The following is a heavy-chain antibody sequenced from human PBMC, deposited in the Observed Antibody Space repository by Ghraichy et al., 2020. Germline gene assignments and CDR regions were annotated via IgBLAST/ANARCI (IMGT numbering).Heavy chain of an antibody. Sequence: GGSLRLSCAASGFTFSSYAMHWVRQAPGKGLEWVAVISYDGSNKYYADSVKGRFTISRDNSKNTLYLQMNGLRAEDTAVYYCAKGGGEGVFDYWGQGTLVTVSS. CDR3: AKGGGEGVFDY. CDR1: GFTFSSYA. D-gene: IGHD3-10*01. CDR2: ISYDGSNK. V-gene: IGHV3-30*18. J-gene: IGHJ4*02.